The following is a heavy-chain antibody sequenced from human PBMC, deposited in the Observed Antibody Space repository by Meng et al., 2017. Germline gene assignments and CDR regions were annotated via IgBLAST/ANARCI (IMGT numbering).Heavy chain of an antibody. J-gene: IGHJ4*02. Sequence: ASVKVSCKASGYTFTGYYMHWVRQATGQGLEWMGWMNPNSGNTGYAQKFQGRVTITRNTSISTAYMELSSVRSEDTAVYYCARLWAVAGSPEYYFDYWGQGTLVTVSS. V-gene: IGHV1-8*03. CDR3: ARLWAVAGSPEYYFDY. CDR2: MNPNSGNT. CDR1: GYTFTGYY. D-gene: IGHD6-19*01.